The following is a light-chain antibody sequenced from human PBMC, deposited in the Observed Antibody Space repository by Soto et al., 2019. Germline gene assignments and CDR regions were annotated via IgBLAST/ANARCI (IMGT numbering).Light chain of an antibody. CDR3: NSYTSRSTGV. Sequence: QSALTQPASVSGSPGQLITISCTGTSSDVGGYNYVSWYQQHPGKAPKLLIYEVSNRPSGVSNRFSGSKSGNTASLTISGLQAEDEADYYCNSYTSRSTGVFGTGTKLTVL. V-gene: IGLV2-14*01. CDR2: EVS. CDR1: SSDVGGYNY. J-gene: IGLJ1*01.